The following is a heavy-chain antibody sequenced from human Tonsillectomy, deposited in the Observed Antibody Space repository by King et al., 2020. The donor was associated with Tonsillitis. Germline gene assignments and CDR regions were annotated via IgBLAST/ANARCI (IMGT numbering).Heavy chain of an antibody. Sequence: QLVQSGGGLVQPGGSLKLSCAASGFTFSGSNIHWVRQASGKGQEWVGRILSKGNSYATAYAASEKGRFTISRDDSKNMAYLQMNSLKTEDTAVYYCTRLDSYPGVAAFYIWGQGTMVTVS. V-gene: IGHV3-73*01. CDR2: ILSKGNSYAT. CDR1: GFTFSGSN. CDR3: TRLDSYPGVAAFYI. J-gene: IGHJ3*02. D-gene: IGHD3-3*01.